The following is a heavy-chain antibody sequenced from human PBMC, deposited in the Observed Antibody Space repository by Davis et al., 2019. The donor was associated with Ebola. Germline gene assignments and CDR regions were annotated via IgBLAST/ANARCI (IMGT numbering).Heavy chain of an antibody. CDR1: GGSISSSSYY. V-gene: IGHV4-39*01. J-gene: IGHJ4*02. D-gene: IGHD6-19*01. Sequence: SETLSLTCTVSGGSISSSSYYWGWIRQPPGKGLEWIGSIYYSGSTYYNPSLKSRVTISVDTSKNQFSLKLSSVTAADTAVYYCARWSGSSGWNSRYYFDYWGQGTLVTVSS. CDR2: IYYSGST. CDR3: ARWSGSSGWNSRYYFDY.